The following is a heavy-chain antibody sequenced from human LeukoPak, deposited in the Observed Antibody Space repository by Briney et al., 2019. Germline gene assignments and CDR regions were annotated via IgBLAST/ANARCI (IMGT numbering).Heavy chain of an antibody. Sequence: GGSLRLSCAASGFSLGSYGMSWVRQAPGKGLEWVSAISGSGFSAYYADSVKGRFTISRDSSTNTLSLQMNSLRAEDTAVYYCAKDNEYYDLLTAYAMDVWGQGTTVTVSS. J-gene: IGHJ6*02. CDR2: ISGSGFSA. V-gene: IGHV3-23*01. CDR1: GFSLGSYG. CDR3: AKDNEYYDLLTAYAMDV. D-gene: IGHD3-9*01.